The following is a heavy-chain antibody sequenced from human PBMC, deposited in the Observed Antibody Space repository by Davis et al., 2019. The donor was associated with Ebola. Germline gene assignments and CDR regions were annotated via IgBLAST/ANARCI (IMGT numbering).Heavy chain of an antibody. D-gene: IGHD6-19*01. CDR1: GFTFSSYG. CDR2: ISGSGGST. V-gene: IGHV3-23*01. Sequence: GESLKISCAASGFTFSSYGMHWVRQAPGKGLEWVSAISGSGGSTYYADSVKGRFTISRDNSKNTLYLQMNSLRAEDTAVYYCARDEAVAQGDYWGQGTLVTVSS. J-gene: IGHJ4*02. CDR3: ARDEAVAQGDY.